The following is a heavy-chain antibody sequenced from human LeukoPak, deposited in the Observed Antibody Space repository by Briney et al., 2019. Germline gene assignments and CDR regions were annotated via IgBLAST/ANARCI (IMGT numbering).Heavy chain of an antibody. CDR1: GYTFTSYY. CDR3: ARAAGLEMATIGSPDY. Sequence: ASVKVSCKASGYTFTSYYMHWVRQAPGQGPEWTGIINPSGGSTSYAQEFQGRVTMTRDTSTSTVYMELSSLRSEDTAVYYCARAAGLEMATIGSPDYWGQGTLVTVSS. CDR2: INPSGGST. J-gene: IGHJ4*02. D-gene: IGHD5-24*01. V-gene: IGHV1-46*01.